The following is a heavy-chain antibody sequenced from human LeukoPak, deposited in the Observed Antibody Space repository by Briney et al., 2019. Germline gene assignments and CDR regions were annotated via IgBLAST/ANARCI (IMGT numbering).Heavy chain of an antibody. CDR3: ARFIDSYGLDFYYYMDV. CDR1: GYTFAGYY. J-gene: IGHJ6*03. Sequence: ASVKVSCKASGYTFAGYYMHWVRQAPGQGLEWMGWINPNSGGTNYAQKFQGRVTMTRDTSISTAYMELSRLRSDDTAVYYCARFIDSYGLDFYYYMDVWGKGTTVTVSS. CDR2: INPNSGGT. D-gene: IGHD5-18*01. V-gene: IGHV1-2*02.